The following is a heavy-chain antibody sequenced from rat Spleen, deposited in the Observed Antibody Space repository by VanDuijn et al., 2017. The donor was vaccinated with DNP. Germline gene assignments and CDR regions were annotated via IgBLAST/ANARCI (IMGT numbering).Heavy chain of an antibody. Sequence: EVQLVESGGGLVQPGRSLKLSCAASGFTFSDYAMAWVRQVPGKGLEWVASVPSSGGSTYYPDSVKGRFTISRDNAKNTLYLQMDSLRSEDTATYYCARGGWDYWGQGVMVTVSS. CDR2: VPSSGGST. CDR3: ARGGWDY. D-gene: IGHD4-3*01. V-gene: IGHV5S13*01. J-gene: IGHJ2*01. CDR1: GFTFSDYA.